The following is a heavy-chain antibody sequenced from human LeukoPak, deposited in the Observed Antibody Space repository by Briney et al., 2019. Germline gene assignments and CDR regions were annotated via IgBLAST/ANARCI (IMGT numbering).Heavy chain of an antibody. CDR3: ASPKRDYYYYMDV. J-gene: IGHJ6*03. CDR1: GGSISSYY. CDR2: IYYSGST. V-gene: IGHV4-59*08. Sequence: SETLSLTCTVSGGSISSYYWSWIRQPPGKGLEWIGYIYYSGSTNYNPSLKSRVTISVDTSKNQFSLKLSSVTAADTAVCYCASPKRDYYYYMDVWGKGTTVTVSS.